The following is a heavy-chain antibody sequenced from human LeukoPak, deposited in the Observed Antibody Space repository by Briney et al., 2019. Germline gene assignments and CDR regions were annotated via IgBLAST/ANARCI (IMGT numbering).Heavy chain of an antibody. J-gene: IGHJ3*02. D-gene: IGHD3-3*01. CDR2: IEYDESSK. CDR3: AKGGVTSLGFEI. CDR1: GFIFRDSG. V-gene: IGHV3-30*02. Sequence: GGSLRLSCAASGFIFRDSGMHWVRQAPGKGLEWVAYIEYDESSKYFADSVKGRFTISRDNSKNTLYLQMNSLRPEDTSVYHCAKGGVTSLGFEIWGQGTMVTVSS.